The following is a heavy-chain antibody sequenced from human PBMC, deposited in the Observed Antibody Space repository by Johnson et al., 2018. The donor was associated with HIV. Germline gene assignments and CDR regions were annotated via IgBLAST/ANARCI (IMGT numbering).Heavy chain of an antibody. CDR1: GFTFSNHH. CDR2: INQDGSDR. D-gene: IGHD4-23*01. Sequence: GSLRLSCPVSGFTFSNHHMTWVRQAPGKGLVWVANINQDGSDRYYADSVKGRFTISRDNSKNTLYLQMNSLRAEDTAVYYCAKDPPLATVVTPALWGQGTMVTVSS. CDR3: AKDPPLATVVTPAL. V-gene: IGHV3-7*03. J-gene: IGHJ3*01.